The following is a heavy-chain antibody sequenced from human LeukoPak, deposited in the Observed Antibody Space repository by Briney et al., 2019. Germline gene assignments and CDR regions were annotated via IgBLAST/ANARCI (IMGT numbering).Heavy chain of an antibody. V-gene: IGHV1-2*02. CDR2: INPNSGDT. CDR3: ARDVGWFDP. J-gene: IGHJ5*02. CDR1: GYTFTGHY. Sequence: ASVKVSCKAPGYTFTGHYMHWVRQAPGQGLEWMGWINPNSGDTNFAQKFQGRVTMTRDTSISTVYMELSRLRPDDTAVYYCARDVGWFDPWGQGTLVTVSS. D-gene: IGHD1-26*01.